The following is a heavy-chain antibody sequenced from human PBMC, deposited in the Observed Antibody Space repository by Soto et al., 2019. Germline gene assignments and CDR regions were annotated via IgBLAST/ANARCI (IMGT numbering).Heavy chain of an antibody. Sequence: PGGSLRLSCAASGFTFSSYEMNWVRQAPGKGLEWVSYISSSGSTIYYADSVKGRFTISRDNAKNSLYLQMNSLRAEDTAVYYCARGLLRIFGVVPGGMDVWGQGTTVTVSS. CDR3: ARGLLRIFGVVPGGMDV. V-gene: IGHV3-48*03. CDR2: ISSSGSTI. CDR1: GFTFSSYE. J-gene: IGHJ6*02. D-gene: IGHD3-3*01.